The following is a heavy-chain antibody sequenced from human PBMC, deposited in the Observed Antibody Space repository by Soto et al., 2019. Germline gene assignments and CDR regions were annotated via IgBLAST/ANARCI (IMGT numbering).Heavy chain of an antibody. J-gene: IGHJ6*02. CDR1: GDSVSSNSAA. CDR2: TYYRSKWYN. V-gene: IGHV6-1*01. Sequence: SQTLSLTCAISGDSVSSNSAAWNWIRQSPSRGLEWLGRTYYRSKWYNDYAVSVRSRITINPDTSKNQFSLQLNSVTPEDTAVYYCARDEVAVAANYYYYYGMDVWGQGTTVTV. D-gene: IGHD6-19*01. CDR3: ARDEVAVAANYYYYYGMDV.